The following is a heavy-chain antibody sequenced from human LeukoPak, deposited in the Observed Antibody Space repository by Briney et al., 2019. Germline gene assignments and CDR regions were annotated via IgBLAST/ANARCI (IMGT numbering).Heavy chain of an antibody. CDR1: GYTFTSYG. CDR2: ISAYNGNT. J-gene: IGHJ4*02. V-gene: IGHV1-18*01. Sequence: ASVKVSYKASGYTFTSYGISWVRQAPRQRLEWIGWISAYNGNTNYAQKLQGRVTMTTDTSTSTAYMELRSLRSDDTAVYYCARSGDYYDSSGYLTEDYWGQGTLVTVSS. CDR3: ARSGDYYDSSGYLTEDY. D-gene: IGHD3-22*01.